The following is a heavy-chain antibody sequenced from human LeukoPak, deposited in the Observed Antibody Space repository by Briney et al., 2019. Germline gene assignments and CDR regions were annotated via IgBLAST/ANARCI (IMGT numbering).Heavy chain of an antibody. D-gene: IGHD3-22*01. V-gene: IGHV4-34*01. CDR2: INHRGST. CDR1: GGSFSGFH. J-gene: IGHJ4*02. CDR3: VALGLYDSSGYPTERLYYFDY. Sequence: AETLSLTCAVYGGSFSGFHGNWIRQPPGKGREWIGDINHRGSTHYNPSLTRRVTISVDPSKNQFSLKLRSVTAADPAVYYCVALGLYDSSGYPTERLYYFDYWGQGTLVTVSS.